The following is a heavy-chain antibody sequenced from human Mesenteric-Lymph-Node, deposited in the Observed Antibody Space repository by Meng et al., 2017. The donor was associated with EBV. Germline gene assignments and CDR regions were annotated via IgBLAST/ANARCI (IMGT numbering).Heavy chain of an antibody. CDR3: AVSTILVSPSTSPYFDD. D-gene: IGHD2/OR15-2a*01. CDR1: GVSISSTNW. J-gene: IGHJ4*02. CDR2: IYHSGST. V-gene: IGHV4-4*02. Sequence: QVQLQESGPGLVKPSGXLSLTCAXSGVSISSTNWWSWIRQPPGKGLEWIGEIYHSGSTNYNPSLKSRVTISLDKSKNQFSLTLSSVTAADTAAYYCAVSTILVSPSTSPYFDDWGQGTLVTVAS.